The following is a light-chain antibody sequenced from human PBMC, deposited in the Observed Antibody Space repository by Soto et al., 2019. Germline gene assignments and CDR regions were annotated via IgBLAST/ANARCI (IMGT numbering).Light chain of an antibody. CDR3: QLYHNRLIP. J-gene: IGKJ5*01. CDR1: QSVTSN. Sequence: AAVSVYPGEGATLSCRASQSVTSNLAWYQQKPGQAPRLVMYGVVTRAPGIPARFSGSGSGTELTLIISCLQSEDFTGYYCQLYHNRLIPSGQGGRPAIK. V-gene: IGKV3-15*01. CDR2: GVV.